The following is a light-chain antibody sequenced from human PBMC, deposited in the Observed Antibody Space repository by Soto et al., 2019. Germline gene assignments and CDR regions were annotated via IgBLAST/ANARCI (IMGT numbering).Light chain of an antibody. J-gene: IGKJ4*01. CDR1: QSISSY. CDR3: QQFNDYPLT. Sequence: DIQMTQSPSSLSASVGDRVTITCRASQSISSYLNWYQQKPGKVPKLLIYAASSLQSGVPSRFSGSGSGTEFTLTISSLQPEDFATYYCQQFNDYPLTFGGGPKVDIK. CDR2: AAS. V-gene: IGKV1-17*01.